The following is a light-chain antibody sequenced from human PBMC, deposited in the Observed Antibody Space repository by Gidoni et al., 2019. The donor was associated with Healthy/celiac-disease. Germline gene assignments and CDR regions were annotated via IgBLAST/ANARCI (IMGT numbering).Light chain of an antibody. J-gene: IGKJ4*01. V-gene: IGKV3-11*01. CDR2: DAP. CDR3: QQRSNWPPLT. CDR1: QSVSSY. Sequence: EIVLTQSPATLSLSPGERATLSCRVSQSVSSYLAWYQQKPGQAPRLLIYDAPNRPTGIPARFSGSGSGTDFTLTISSREPEDFAVYYCQQRSNWPPLTFXGXTKVEIK.